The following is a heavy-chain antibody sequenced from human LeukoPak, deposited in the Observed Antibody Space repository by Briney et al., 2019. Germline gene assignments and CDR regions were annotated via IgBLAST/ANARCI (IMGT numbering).Heavy chain of an antibody. CDR3: ARGPPPGYYGSGSYPTFFDY. J-gene: IGHJ4*02. Sequence: GGSLRLSCAASGFTFSSYWMTWVRQAPGKGLEWVANIRQDGSDKYYVDSVKGQFTISRDNARNSLYLQLNSLRAEDTAVYYCARGPPPGYYGSGSYPTFFDYWGQGTLVTVSS. V-gene: IGHV3-7*01. CDR2: IRQDGSDK. CDR1: GFTFSSYW. D-gene: IGHD3-10*01.